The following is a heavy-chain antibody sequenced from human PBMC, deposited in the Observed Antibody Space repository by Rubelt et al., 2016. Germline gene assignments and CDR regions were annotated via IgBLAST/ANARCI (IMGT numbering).Heavy chain of an antibody. CDR3: AREAVAGTVAYFQH. CDR1: A. CDR2: ISYDGSNK. D-gene: IGHD6-19*01. Sequence: AMHWVRQAPGKGLEWVAVISYDGSNKYYADSVKGRFTISRDNSKNTLYLQMNSLRAEDTAVYYCAREAVAGTVAYFQHWGQGTLVTVSS. V-gene: IGHV3-30*04. J-gene: IGHJ1*01.